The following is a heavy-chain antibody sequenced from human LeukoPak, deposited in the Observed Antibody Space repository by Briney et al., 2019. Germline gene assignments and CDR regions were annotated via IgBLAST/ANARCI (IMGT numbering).Heavy chain of an antibody. CDR1: NGSICSDTYF. V-gene: IGHV4-61*02. Sequence: PSETLSLTCTVSNGSICSDTYFWSWIRHPAGKGLEWIGRMSSSGISTYSPSLKSRVTISIDTSRNQFSMKLSSVTAADTAVYYCAKGAGPPWFDPWGQGTLVTVSS. D-gene: IGHD6-19*01. CDR2: MSSSGIS. J-gene: IGHJ5*02. CDR3: AKGAGPPWFDP.